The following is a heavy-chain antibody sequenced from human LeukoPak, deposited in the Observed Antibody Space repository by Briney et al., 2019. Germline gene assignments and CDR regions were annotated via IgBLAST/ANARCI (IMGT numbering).Heavy chain of an antibody. D-gene: IGHD6-13*01. J-gene: IGHJ6*02. Sequence: PGRSLRLSCAASGFIVSNNYINWVRQAPGKGLEWVSVIYSGGSTYYADSVKGRFTISRDSSKNTLYLQMNSLRVEDTAVYYCARFPGIANVFYYGMDVWGQETTVTVSS. CDR2: IYSGGST. CDR1: GFIVSNNY. CDR3: ARFPGIANVFYYGMDV. V-gene: IGHV3-66*01.